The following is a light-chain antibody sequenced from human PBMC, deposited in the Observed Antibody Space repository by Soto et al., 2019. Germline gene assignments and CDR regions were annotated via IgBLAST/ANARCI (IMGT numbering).Light chain of an antibody. CDR2: GAS. CDR3: PQYGSSPLT. J-gene: IGKJ4*01. V-gene: IGKV3-20*01. CDR1: QSVSSNY. Sequence: ESVLTQSPGTLSLSPGERATLSCRASQSVSSNYLAWYQQKPGQAPRLLIYGASSRATGIPDRFSGSGSGTDFTLTISRVELEDFAVSHCPQYGSSPLTCGGGTKVEIK.